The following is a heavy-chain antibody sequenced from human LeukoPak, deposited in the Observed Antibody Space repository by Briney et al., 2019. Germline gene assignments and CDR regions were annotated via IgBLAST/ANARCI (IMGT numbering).Heavy chain of an antibody. J-gene: IGHJ4*02. V-gene: IGHV4-59*01. CDR3: ARGGGGDGYNYDY. CDR2: IYYSGST. CDR1: GGSISSYY. D-gene: IGHD5-24*01. Sequence: SETLSLTCTVSGGSISSYYWSWIRQPPGKGLEWIGYIYYSGSTNYNPSLKSRVTISVDTSKNQFSLKLSSVTAADTAVYYCARGGGGDGYNYDYWGQGTLVTVSS.